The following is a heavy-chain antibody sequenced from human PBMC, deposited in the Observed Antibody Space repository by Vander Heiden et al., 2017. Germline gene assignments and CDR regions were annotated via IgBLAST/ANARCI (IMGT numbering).Heavy chain of an antibody. Sequence: EVQLLESGGGLVQPGGSLRLSCAASGFTFSSYAMHWVRQAPGKGLEWVSAISVSSDTYYPDSVKGRFTISRDNSKITVYLQINSLRAEDTAIYYCAKRPGGNNPFDSWGQGTLVTVSS. CDR3: AKRPGGNNPFDS. CDR1: GFTFSSYA. D-gene: IGHD2-8*02. V-gene: IGHV3-23*01. J-gene: IGHJ4*02. CDR2: ISVSSDT.